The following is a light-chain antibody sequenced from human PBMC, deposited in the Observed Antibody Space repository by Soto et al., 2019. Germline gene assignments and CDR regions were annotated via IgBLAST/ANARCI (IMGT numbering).Light chain of an antibody. CDR1: QSLTSSY. Sequence: EIVLTQSPGTLSLTPGERATLSCRASQSLTSSYLAWYQQKPGQAPRLLIYGASSRATGIPDRFTGSGSGTDFTLPTSRLEPEDFAVSYCQQYDGSLRTFGQGTRVDI. CDR2: GAS. J-gene: IGKJ1*01. V-gene: IGKV3-20*01. CDR3: QQYDGSLRT.